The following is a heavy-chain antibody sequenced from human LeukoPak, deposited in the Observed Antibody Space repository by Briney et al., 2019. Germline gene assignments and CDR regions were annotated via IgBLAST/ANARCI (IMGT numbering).Heavy chain of an antibody. Sequence: GASVKVSCKASGGTFSSYAISWVRQAPGQGLEWMGGIIPIFGTANYAQKFQGRVTITTDESTSTAYMELSSLRSEDTAVYYCANSRRDKGGSDYWGQGTLVTVSS. CDR2: IIPIFGTA. V-gene: IGHV1-69*05. CDR1: GGTFSSYA. J-gene: IGHJ4*02. CDR3: ANSRRDKGGSDY. D-gene: IGHD2-15*01.